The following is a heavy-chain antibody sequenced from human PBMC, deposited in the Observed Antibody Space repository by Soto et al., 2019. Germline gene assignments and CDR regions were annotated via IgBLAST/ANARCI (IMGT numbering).Heavy chain of an antibody. D-gene: IGHD5-12*01. CDR2: ISPRSDDI. V-gene: IGHV3-21*01. CDR3: ARPRGPRGYDLIDY. J-gene: IGHJ4*02. CDR1: GFDLNYYS. Sequence: EVQLVESGGDLVRPGGSQRLSCAASGFDLNYYSMNWVRQAPAKGLEWVSSISPRSDDIYYADSVKGRFTISRDNAKNSVYLQMNSLRDEDTAVYYCARPRGPRGYDLIDYWGQGTVVIVYS.